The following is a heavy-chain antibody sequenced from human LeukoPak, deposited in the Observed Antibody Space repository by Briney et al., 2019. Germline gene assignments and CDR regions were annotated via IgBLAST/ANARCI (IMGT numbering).Heavy chain of an antibody. CDR1: GFTFSNYI. J-gene: IGHJ3*02. CDR2: ISSSSSYI. Sequence: PGGSLRLSCAASGFTFSNYIMNWVRQAPGKGLEWVSSISSSSSYIYYADSVKGRFTISRDNAKNSLYLQMNSLRAEDTAVYYCARDTSGSYYSHAFDIWGQGTMVTVSS. CDR3: ARDTSGSYYSHAFDI. D-gene: IGHD1-26*01. V-gene: IGHV3-21*01.